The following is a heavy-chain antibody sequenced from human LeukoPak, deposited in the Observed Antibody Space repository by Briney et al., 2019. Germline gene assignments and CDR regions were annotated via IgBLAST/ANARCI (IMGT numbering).Heavy chain of an antibody. D-gene: IGHD1-26*01. CDR1: GGSISSYY. CDR2: IYYSGST. J-gene: IGHJ4*02. Sequence: SETLSLTCTVSGGSISSYYWSWIRQPPGKGLEWIGYIYYSGSTNYNPSLKSRVTMSVDTSKNQFSLKLSSVTAADTAVYYCARQSLGVGATYFDYWGQGTLVTVSS. CDR3: ARQSLGVGATYFDY. V-gene: IGHV4-59*08.